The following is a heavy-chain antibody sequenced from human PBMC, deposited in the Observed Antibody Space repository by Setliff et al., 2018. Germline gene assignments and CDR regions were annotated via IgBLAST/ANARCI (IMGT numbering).Heavy chain of an antibody. J-gene: IGHJ4*02. V-gene: IGHV5-51*01. Sequence: GESLKISCKGSGYSFTSYWIGWVRQMPGKGLEWMGIIYPGDSDTRYSPSFQGQVTISADKSISTAYLQMSSLRAEDTAVYYCAARAGYSYPHYWGQGTLVTVSS. CDR2: IYPGDSDT. CDR1: GYSFTSYW. D-gene: IGHD1-26*01. CDR3: AARAGYSYPHY.